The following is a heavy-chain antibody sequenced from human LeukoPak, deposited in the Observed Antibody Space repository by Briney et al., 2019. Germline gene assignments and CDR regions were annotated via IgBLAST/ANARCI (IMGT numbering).Heavy chain of an antibody. CDR3: ARPAVYYDSSGYYHGAFDI. D-gene: IGHD3-22*01. CDR2: ISAYNGNT. J-gene: IGHJ3*02. Sequence: GASVKVSCKASGYTFISYGISWVRQAPGQGLEWMGWISAYNGNTNYAQKLQGRVTMTTDTSTSTAYMELRSLRSDDTAVYYCARPAVYYDSSGYYHGAFDIWGQGTMVTVSS. V-gene: IGHV1-18*01. CDR1: GYTFISYG.